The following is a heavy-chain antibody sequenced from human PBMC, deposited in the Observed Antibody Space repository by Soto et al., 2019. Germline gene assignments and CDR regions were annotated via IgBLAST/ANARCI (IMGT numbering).Heavy chain of an antibody. CDR3: ATDTKGYGGKPFTDY. J-gene: IGHJ4*02. Sequence: QVQLVQSGAEVKKPGSSVKVSCKASGGTFSSYAISWVRQAPGQGLEWMGGIIPIFGTANYAQKFQGRVTIPADESTSTAYMELSSLRSEDTAVYYCATDTKGYGGKPFTDYWGQGTLVTVSS. CDR1: GGTFSSYA. V-gene: IGHV1-69*01. CDR2: IIPIFGTA. D-gene: IGHD4-17*01.